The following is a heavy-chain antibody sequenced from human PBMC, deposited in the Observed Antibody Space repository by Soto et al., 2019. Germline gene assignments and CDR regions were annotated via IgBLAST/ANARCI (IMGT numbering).Heavy chain of an antibody. CDR2: IWYDGSRT. CDR3: SGEQIGVDGSTYDY. V-gene: IGHV3-33*01. D-gene: IGHD6-19*01. CDR1: GFTFSTYG. Sequence: QVQLVESGGGVVQPGTSLRLSCAASGFTFSTYGMHWVRQAPGKGLDWVALIWYDGSRTHYAESVKGRFTISRDNSKNTLLLQMNSLRVEDTAVYYCSGEQIGVDGSTYDYWGQGTLVTVSS. J-gene: IGHJ4*02.